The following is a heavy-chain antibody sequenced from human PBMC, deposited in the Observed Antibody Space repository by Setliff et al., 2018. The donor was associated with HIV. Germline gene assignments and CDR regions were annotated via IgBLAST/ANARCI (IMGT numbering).Heavy chain of an antibody. V-gene: IGHV4-34*01. D-gene: IGHD3-10*01. CDR1: GASFSGYF. J-gene: IGHJ4*02. CDR3: AGHLYYSGSGIWAGLDS. Sequence: PSETLSLTCTLYGASFSGYFWSWIRQPPGKGLEWIGEINHAGSINFNPSLKGRVTISVDMSKRQFSLHLTSVTAADTAVYYCAGHLYYSGSGIWAGLDSWGQGTLVTVSS. CDR2: INHAGSI.